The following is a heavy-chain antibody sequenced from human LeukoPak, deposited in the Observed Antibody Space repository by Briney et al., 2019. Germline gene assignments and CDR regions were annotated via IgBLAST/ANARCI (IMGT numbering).Heavy chain of an antibody. CDR2: ISSNGGST. CDR1: GFTFSSYP. Sequence: GGSLRLSCSASGFTFSSYPMHWVRQALGKGLEYVSDISSNGGSTYYADSVKGRFTISRDNSKNTLYLQMSSLRAEDTAVYYCVKGEVGAIHFDYWGQGTLVTVPS. CDR3: VKGEVGAIHFDY. D-gene: IGHD1-26*01. J-gene: IGHJ4*02. V-gene: IGHV3-64D*06.